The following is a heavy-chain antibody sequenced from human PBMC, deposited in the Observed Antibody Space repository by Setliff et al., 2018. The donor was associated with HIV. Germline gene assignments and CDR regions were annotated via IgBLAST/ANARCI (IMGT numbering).Heavy chain of an antibody. CDR3: ARGSGHDKGSWFDP. Sequence: GESLKISCKASGYTLSTYWIGWVRQKPGKGLEYMGIIYAGDSDARYSPSFQGQVTFSADKSISTVYLQWSSLKTSDTAMYYCARGSGHDKGSWFDPWGQGTLVTVSS. J-gene: IGHJ5*02. V-gene: IGHV5-51*01. CDR1: GYTLSTYW. D-gene: IGHD5-12*01. CDR2: IYAGDSDA.